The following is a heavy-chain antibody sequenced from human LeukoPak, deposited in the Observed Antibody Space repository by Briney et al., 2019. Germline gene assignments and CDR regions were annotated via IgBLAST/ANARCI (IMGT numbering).Heavy chain of an antibody. CDR1: GFSFSDYS. Sequence: GGSLRLSCAASGFSFSDYSMNWVRQAPGKGLEWVANIKQDGSEKYYVDSVKGRFTISRDNAKNSLYLQMNSLRAEDTAVYYCARDGGYDFWSGYYTGYYYMDVWGKGTTVTVSS. V-gene: IGHV3-7*01. J-gene: IGHJ6*03. CDR3: ARDGGYDFWSGYYTGYYYMDV. D-gene: IGHD3-3*01. CDR2: IKQDGSEK.